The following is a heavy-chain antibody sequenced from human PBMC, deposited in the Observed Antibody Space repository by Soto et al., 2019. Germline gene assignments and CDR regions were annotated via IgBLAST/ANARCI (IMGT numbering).Heavy chain of an antibody. J-gene: IGHJ4*02. V-gene: IGHV4-39*01. D-gene: IGHD3-22*01. CDR3: ARHVKGGYYYLDY. Sequence: SETLSLTCTVSGDFIIGSFHYWGWIRQPPGKGLEWIGSVYYSGSTYYNPSLKSRVTISVHTSKNQFSLKLSSVTAADTAVYYCARHVKGGYYYLDYWGQGSLVT. CDR2: VYYSGST. CDR1: GDFIIGSFHY.